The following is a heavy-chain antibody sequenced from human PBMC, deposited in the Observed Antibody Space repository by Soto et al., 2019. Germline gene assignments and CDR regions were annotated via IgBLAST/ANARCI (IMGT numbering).Heavy chain of an antibody. CDR1: GVSIGSNYY. V-gene: IGHV4-4*02. Sequence: QVLLQESGPGLVQPSGTLSLSCVVSGVSIGSNYYWGWVRQPPGKGLAWLGDMSHIGSVNYNPSLKSRVTILMDKSQNQFSLKLNFVTAADTAVYYCARSLGWYAIDSWGQGTLVIVSS. CDR2: MSHIGSV. J-gene: IGHJ4*02. D-gene: IGHD6-19*01. CDR3: ARSLGWYAIDS.